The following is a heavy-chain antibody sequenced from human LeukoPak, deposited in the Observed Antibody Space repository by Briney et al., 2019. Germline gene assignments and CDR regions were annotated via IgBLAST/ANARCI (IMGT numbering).Heavy chain of an antibody. CDR3: AKQLDSGNYYPTGDDY. V-gene: IGHV3-23*01. CDR1: GFTFSSYS. CDR2: ISASGADT. D-gene: IGHD3-10*01. Sequence: GGSLRLSCAASGFTFSSYSMNWVRQAPGKGLEWVSAISASGADTYYADSVKGRFAISRDTSKNTVYLQMNSLRDEDTAVYYRAKQLDSGNYYPTGDDYWGQGTLVTVSS. J-gene: IGHJ4*02.